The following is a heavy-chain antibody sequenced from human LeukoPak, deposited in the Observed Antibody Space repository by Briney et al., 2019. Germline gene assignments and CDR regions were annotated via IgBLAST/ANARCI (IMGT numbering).Heavy chain of an antibody. D-gene: IGHD3-10*01. Sequence: GGSLRLSCAASGFSFSIYTMNWVRQAPGKGLEWLSSINSGSNYIYYADSVKGRFTISRDNAKNSLYLQMNSLRAEDTAVYYCARAYYNSGTSHVDFWGRGTLITVSS. CDR3: ARAYYNSGTSHVDF. J-gene: IGHJ4*02. CDR2: INSGSNYI. V-gene: IGHV3-21*01. CDR1: GFSFSIYT.